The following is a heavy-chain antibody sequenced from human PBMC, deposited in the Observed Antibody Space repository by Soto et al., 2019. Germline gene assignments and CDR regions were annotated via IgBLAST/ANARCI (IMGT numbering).Heavy chain of an antibody. CDR3: AHRPDDSGYFDY. Sequence: SQTLSLTCAISGDSVSINSAAWNWIRQSPSRGLEWLGRTYYRSKWYNDYAVSVKSRIPITKDTSKNQVILTVTNTDPVDTATYYCAHRPDDSGYFDYWGQGALVTVSS. CDR2: TYYRSKWYN. CDR1: GDSVSINSAA. J-gene: IGHJ4*02. D-gene: IGHD3-22*01. V-gene: IGHV6-1*01.